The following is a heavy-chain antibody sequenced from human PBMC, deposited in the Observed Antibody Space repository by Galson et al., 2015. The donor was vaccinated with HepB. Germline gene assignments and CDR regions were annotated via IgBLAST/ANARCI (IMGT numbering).Heavy chain of an antibody. V-gene: IGHV3-53*01. CDR3: ARGYSRSWYSGLGF. J-gene: IGHJ4*02. D-gene: IGHD6-13*01. CDR1: GFTVSSNH. CDR2: IYSGGNT. Sequence: SLRLSCAASGFTVSSNHMSWVRQAPGRGLERVSVIYSGGNTYYADSVRGRFIISRDNSKNTLYLQMNSLRVEDTAVYYCARGYSRSWYSGLGFWGQGTLVTVSS.